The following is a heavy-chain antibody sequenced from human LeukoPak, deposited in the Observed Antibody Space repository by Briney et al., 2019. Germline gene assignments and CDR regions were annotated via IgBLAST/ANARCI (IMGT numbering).Heavy chain of an antibody. D-gene: IGHD1-26*01. CDR2: ISGSGTT. CDR1: GFTFSSYV. CDR3: AKRWDVRYFDY. J-gene: IGHJ4*02. Sequence: GGSLRLSCAASGFTFSSYVMTWIRQAPGKGLEWVSSISGSGTTYYADSVKGRFTISRDNSKNTLYLQMNSLRVEDTAVYYCAKRWDVRYFDYWGKGTLVTVSS. V-gene: IGHV3-23*01.